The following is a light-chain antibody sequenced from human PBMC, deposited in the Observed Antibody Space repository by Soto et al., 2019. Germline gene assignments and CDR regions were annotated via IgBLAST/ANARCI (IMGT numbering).Light chain of an antibody. V-gene: IGLV1-40*01. CDR1: SSNIGAGYH. J-gene: IGLJ3*02. CDR3: HSYDSSLSGSV. Sequence: QSVLTQPPSVSGAPGQRVTISCTGTSSNIGAGYHVHWYQQVPGTAPKLLIFGNSNRPSGVTDRFSGSKSGTSASLAITGLKAEDEADYFCHSYDSSLSGSVFGGGTKLTVL. CDR2: GNS.